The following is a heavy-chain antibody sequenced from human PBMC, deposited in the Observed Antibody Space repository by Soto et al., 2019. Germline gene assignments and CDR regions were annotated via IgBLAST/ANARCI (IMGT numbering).Heavy chain of an antibody. Sequence: SVKVSCKASGYTFTSYYMHWVRQAPGQGLEWMGIINPSGGSTSYAQKFQGRVTMTRDTSTSTVYMELSSLRSEDTAVYYCARELVFGVVTLAYYYYYGMDVWGQGTTVTVSS. V-gene: IGHV1-46*01. D-gene: IGHD3-3*01. J-gene: IGHJ6*02. CDR3: ARELVFGVVTLAYYYYYGMDV. CDR1: GYTFTSYY. CDR2: INPSGGST.